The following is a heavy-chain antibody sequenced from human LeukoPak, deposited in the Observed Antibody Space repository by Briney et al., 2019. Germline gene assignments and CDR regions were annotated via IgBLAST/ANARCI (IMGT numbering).Heavy chain of an antibody. CDR1: GASITRYY. V-gene: IGHV4-59*01. CDR2: TYYSGTT. Sequence: SETLSLTCSVSGASITRYYWNWIRQSPGKGLEWIAYTYYSGTTNYNPSLKSRVTISVDTAKNQFSLKVSSVTAADTAVYYCTKGRYSSGYHFIFDNWGQGALVTVSS. CDR3: TKGRYSSGYHFIFDN. D-gene: IGHD3-22*01. J-gene: IGHJ4*02.